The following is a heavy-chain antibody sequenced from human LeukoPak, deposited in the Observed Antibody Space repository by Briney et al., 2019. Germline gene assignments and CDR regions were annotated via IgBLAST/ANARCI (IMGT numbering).Heavy chain of an antibody. Sequence: SETLSLTCDVSGASISGYWWSWIRQPAGKGLEWIAYIFYSGSTNYNPSLKSRVTISVDTSKNQFSLKLNSVTAADTAVYYCARLRGNYFPDYWGQGTLVTVSS. D-gene: IGHD2/OR15-2a*01. CDR2: IFYSGST. V-gene: IGHV4-59*01. J-gene: IGHJ4*02. CDR3: ARLRGNYFPDY. CDR1: GASISGYW.